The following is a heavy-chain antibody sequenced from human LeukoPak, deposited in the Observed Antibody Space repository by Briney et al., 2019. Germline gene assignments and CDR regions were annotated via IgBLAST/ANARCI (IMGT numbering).Heavy chain of an antibody. CDR2: IWDDGSNK. Sequence: PGGSLRLSCAASGFTFSSYGMHWVRQGPGRGLGWVSVIWDDGSNKYYAHSVKGRFTIPRDNSKNPLYLQMNSLGPEDTAVYYCATTYYYGSGVASAFDIWGQGTLVTVSS. D-gene: IGHD3-10*01. V-gene: IGHV3-33*01. CDR1: GFTFSSYG. CDR3: ATTYYYGSGVASAFDI. J-gene: IGHJ3*02.